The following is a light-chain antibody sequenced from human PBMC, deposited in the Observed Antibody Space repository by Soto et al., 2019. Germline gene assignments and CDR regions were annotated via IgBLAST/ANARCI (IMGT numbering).Light chain of an antibody. CDR2: DVS. V-gene: IGLV2-14*01. CDR3: TSYTSSSTYV. J-gene: IGLJ1*01. CDR1: SSDVGGYNY. Sequence: QSALTQPASVSGSPGQSITISCTGTSSDVGGYNYVSWYQQHPGKAPKLMIYDVSNRPSGVSSRFSGSKSGNTASLTISVLQAEDEADYYCTSYTSSSTYVFGTGTKLTVL.